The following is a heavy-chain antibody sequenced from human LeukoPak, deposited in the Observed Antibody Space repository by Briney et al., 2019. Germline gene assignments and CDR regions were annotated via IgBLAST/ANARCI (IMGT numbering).Heavy chain of an antibody. CDR1: GGSFSGYY. Sequence: PSESLSLTCAVYGGSFSGYYWSWIRQSPGKGLEWIGEINHSGSTNYNPSLKSRVTMSVDTSKNQFSLKLSSVTAADTAVYYCARGGGDLGWFDPWGQGTLVTVSS. CDR2: INHSGST. D-gene: IGHD3-16*01. J-gene: IGHJ5*02. CDR3: ARGGGDLGWFDP. V-gene: IGHV4-34*01.